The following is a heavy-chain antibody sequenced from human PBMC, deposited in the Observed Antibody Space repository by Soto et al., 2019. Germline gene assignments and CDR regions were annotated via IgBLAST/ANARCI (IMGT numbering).Heavy chain of an antibody. Sequence: GASVKLSCKASGYTFTSYYIHWLRQAPGQGLEWMGIINPSGGSTSYAQKFQGRVTMTRDTSTSTVYMELSSLRSEDTAVYYCARDIVVVVPAAHKSHDAFDIWGQGTMVTVSS. CDR3: ARDIVVVVPAAHKSHDAFDI. V-gene: IGHV1-46*03. CDR2: INPSGGST. CDR1: GYTFTSYY. D-gene: IGHD2-2*01. J-gene: IGHJ3*02.